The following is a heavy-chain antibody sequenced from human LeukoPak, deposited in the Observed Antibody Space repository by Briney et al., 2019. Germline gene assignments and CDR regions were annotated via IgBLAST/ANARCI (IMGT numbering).Heavy chain of an antibody. Sequence: GGSLRLSCEGSGFTFEDYAMQWVRQRPGKGLEWVSGISWNSGSIAYADSVKGRFTVSRDNTKTSLYLQMNSLTEEDTAFYYCAKAVVPAALAGWYFDLWGRGTLVSVSS. D-gene: IGHD2-2*01. CDR3: AKAVVPAALAGWYFDL. CDR1: GFTFEDYA. V-gene: IGHV3-9*01. J-gene: IGHJ2*01. CDR2: ISWNSGSI.